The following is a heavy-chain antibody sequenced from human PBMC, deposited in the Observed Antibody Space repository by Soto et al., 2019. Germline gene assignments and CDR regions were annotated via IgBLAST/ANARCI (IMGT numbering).Heavy chain of an antibody. Sequence: SVKVSCKASGGTFSSYAISWVRQAPGQGLEWMGEIIPIFGTANYAQKFQGRVTITADESTSTAYMELSSLRSEDTAVYYCARDRGPSSGYYPYWFDPWGQGTLVAVSS. CDR1: GGTFSSYA. V-gene: IGHV1-69*13. CDR3: ARDRGPSSGYYPYWFDP. J-gene: IGHJ5*02. CDR2: IIPIFGTA. D-gene: IGHD3-22*01.